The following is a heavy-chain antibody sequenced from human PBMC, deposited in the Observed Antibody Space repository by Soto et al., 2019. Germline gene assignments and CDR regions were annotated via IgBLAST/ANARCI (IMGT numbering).Heavy chain of an antibody. Sequence: SVKVSCKASGFTFTSSAVQWVRQARGQRLEWIGWIVVGSGNTNYAQKFQERVTITRDMSTSTAYMELSSLRSEDTAVYYCAADTGKTAMAYGQWGQGPLVAVSS. CDR3: AADTGKTAMAYGQ. V-gene: IGHV1-58*01. D-gene: IGHD5-18*01. CDR1: GFTFTSSA. J-gene: IGHJ4*02. CDR2: IVVGSGNT.